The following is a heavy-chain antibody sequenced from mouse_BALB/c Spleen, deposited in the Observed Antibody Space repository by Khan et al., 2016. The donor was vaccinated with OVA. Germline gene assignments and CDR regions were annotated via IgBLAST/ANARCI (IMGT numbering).Heavy chain of an antibody. CDR3: ARENYYGRNCYAMDY. CDR2: IAPGSGSS. CDR1: GYTFTSYW. D-gene: IGHD1-1*01. Sequence: DLVKPGASVKLSCKASGYTFTSYWINWIKQRPGQGLEWIGRIAPGSGSSSYNEMFKGKATLTLETSSSTAYIQLSSLSSEESAVYCSARENYYGRNCYAMDYWGQGTSVTVSS. V-gene: IGHV1S41*01. J-gene: IGHJ4*01.